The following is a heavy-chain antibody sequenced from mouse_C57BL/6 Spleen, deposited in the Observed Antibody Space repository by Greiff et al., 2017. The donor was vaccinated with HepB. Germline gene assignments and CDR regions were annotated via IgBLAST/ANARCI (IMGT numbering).Heavy chain of an antibody. D-gene: IGHD1-1*01. J-gene: IGHJ2*01. CDR2: IYPRSGNT. CDR3: ARERLITVVARDY. Sequence: QVQLQQSGAELARPGASVKLSCKASGYTFTSYGISWVKQRTGQGLEWIGEIYPRSGNTYYNEKFKGKATLTADNTSSTAYMEISSLTSEDSAVYFCARERLITVVARDYWGQGTTLTVSS. CDR1: GYTFTSYG. V-gene: IGHV1-81*01.